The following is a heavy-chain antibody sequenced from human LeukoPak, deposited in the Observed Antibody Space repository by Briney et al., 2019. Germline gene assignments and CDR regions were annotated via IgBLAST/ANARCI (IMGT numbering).Heavy chain of an antibody. J-gene: IGHJ4*01. Sequence: SGILSVTLYVFGGSVSHLFWSWIGQHPREGLGWIGYLLYPGRTDYNPSLRGRLTMSVDTSKNQFSLRLNSVTAADTAVYFCARHDEDCNGDYCFLLSFDHWGHGALVTVSS. V-gene: IGHV4-59*08. CDR3: ARHDEDCNGDYCFLLSFDH. CDR1: GGSVSHLF. D-gene: IGHD4-17*01. CDR2: LLYPGRT.